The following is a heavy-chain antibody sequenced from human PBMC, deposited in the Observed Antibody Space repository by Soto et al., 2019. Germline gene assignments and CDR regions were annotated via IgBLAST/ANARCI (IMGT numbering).Heavy chain of an antibody. CDR1: SGSFSGYY. J-gene: IGHJ4*02. Sequence: SETLSLTCSIYSGSFSGYYWSWIRQPPGQGLEWSGEISQSGNTNYSPSLKSRVSISIDQSKKKFSLNLASVSAAATAVYYCARAPKVSGSSQTRPDFWGQGTLVTVSS. D-gene: IGHD6-6*01. V-gene: IGHV4-34*01. CDR2: ISQSGNT. CDR3: ARAPKVSGSSQTRPDF.